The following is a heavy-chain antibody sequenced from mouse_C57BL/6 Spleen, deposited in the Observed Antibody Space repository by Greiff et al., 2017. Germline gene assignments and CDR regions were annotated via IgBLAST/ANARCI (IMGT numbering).Heavy chain of an antibody. CDR3: TRSYYSNEGFDY. V-gene: IGHV1-15*01. J-gene: IGHJ2*01. D-gene: IGHD2-5*01. CDR2: IDPETGGT. CDR1: GYTFTDYE. Sequence: QVQLQQSGAELVRPGASVTLSCKASGYTFTDYEMHWVKQTPVHGLEWIGAIDPETGGTAYNQKFKGKAILTADKSSSTAYMELRSLTSEYSAVYYCTRSYYSNEGFDYWGQGTTLTVSS.